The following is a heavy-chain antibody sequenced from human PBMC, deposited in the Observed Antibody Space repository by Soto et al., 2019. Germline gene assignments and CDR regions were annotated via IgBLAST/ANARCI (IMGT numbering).Heavy chain of an antibody. CDR1: GGSISSSNW. Sequence: PSETLSLTCAVSGGSISSSNWWSWVRQPPGKGLEWIGEIYHSGSTNYNPSLKSRVTISVDKSKNQFSLKLSFVTAADTAVYYCARGAVAAIINWFDPWGQGTLVTVSS. CDR2: IYHSGST. V-gene: IGHV4-4*02. J-gene: IGHJ5*02. CDR3: ARGAVAAIINWFDP. D-gene: IGHD6-19*01.